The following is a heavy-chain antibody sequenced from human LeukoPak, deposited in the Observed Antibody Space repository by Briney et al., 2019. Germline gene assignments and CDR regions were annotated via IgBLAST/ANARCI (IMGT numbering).Heavy chain of an antibody. Sequence: PGGSLRLSCAASGFTFSSYNMHWVRQAPGKGLEWVSCISGTGSSIYYADSMKGRFTISRDNAKNSLYLQMNSLRAEDTAVYYCASGLIVGTTYWGQGTLVTVSS. CDR2: ISGTGSSI. V-gene: IGHV3-48*01. CDR1: GFTFSSYN. CDR3: ASGLIVGTTY. J-gene: IGHJ4*02. D-gene: IGHD1-26*01.